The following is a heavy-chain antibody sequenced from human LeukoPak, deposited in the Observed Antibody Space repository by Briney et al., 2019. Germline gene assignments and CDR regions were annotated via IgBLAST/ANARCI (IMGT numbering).Heavy chain of an antibody. CDR3: ARVCRDSSGYGAFDI. Sequence: PGGSLRLACAASGFTFSSYEMNWVRQAPGKGLEWVSYISSSGSLICYADSVKGRFTISRDNAKNSLYLQMNSLRDEDTAVYYCARVCRDSSGYGAFDIWGQGTMVTVSS. D-gene: IGHD3-22*01. CDR2: ISSSGSLI. CDR1: GFTFSSYE. V-gene: IGHV3-48*03. J-gene: IGHJ3*02.